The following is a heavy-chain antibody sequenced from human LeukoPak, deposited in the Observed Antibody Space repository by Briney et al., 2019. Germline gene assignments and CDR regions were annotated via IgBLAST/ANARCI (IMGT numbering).Heavy chain of an antibody. D-gene: IGHD3-10*01. CDR2: IYYSGST. CDR1: GGSISSGGYY. J-gene: IGHJ4*02. CDR3: ARAWASYYYGSGTFDY. V-gene: IGHV4-31*03. Sequence: SETLSLTCTVSGGSISSGGYYWSWVRQHPGKGLEWIGYIYYSGSTYYNPSLKSRVTISVDTSKNQFSLKLSSVTAADTAVYYCARAWASYYYGSGTFDYWGQGTLVTASS.